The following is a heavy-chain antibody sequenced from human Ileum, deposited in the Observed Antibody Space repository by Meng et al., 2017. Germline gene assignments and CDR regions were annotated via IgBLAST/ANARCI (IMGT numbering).Heavy chain of an antibody. D-gene: IGHD2-21*02. CDR3: ARGAVVATTYYFDS. CDR1: GGTFNTYA. J-gene: IGHJ4*02. Sequence: QVQRVKSGAEVKKPGSAVKVSCKASGGTFNTYAISWVRQAPGQGLEWMGGIIPIFDTPNYAQKFQDRVTITADASTSTTYMELNGLMSEDTALYYCARGAVVATTYYFDSWGQGTLVTVSS. CDR2: IIPIFDTP. V-gene: IGHV1-69*01.